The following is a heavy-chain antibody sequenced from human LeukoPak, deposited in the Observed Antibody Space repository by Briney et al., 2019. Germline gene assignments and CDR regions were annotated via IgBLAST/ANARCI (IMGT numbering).Heavy chain of an antibody. V-gene: IGHV1-3*01. CDR1: GYTFTSYA. CDR2: INAGNGNT. D-gene: IGHD6-19*01. J-gene: IGHJ4*02. CDR3: ARGYSSGWLDY. Sequence: GASVKVSCKASGYTFTSYAMHWVRQAPGQRLEWMGWINAGNGNTKYSQKFQGRVTMTRDTSISTAYMELSRLRSDDTAVYYCARGYSSGWLDYWGQGTLVTVSS.